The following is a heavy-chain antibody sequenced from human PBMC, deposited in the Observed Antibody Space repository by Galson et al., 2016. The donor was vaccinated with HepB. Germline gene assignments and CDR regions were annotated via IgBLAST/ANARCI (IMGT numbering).Heavy chain of an antibody. V-gene: IGHV3-20*04. J-gene: IGHJ4*02. CDR2: INWNGGST. CDR3: ARGMSHYYGVSAYY. Sequence: SLRLSCAASGFTFDDYGLSWVRQAPGKGLEWVSGINWNGGSTGYADSVKGRFTISRDNAKNSLYMQMNSLRAEDTALYYCARGMSHYYGVSAYYWGQGTLVTVSS. CDR1: GFTFDDYG. D-gene: IGHD4-17*01.